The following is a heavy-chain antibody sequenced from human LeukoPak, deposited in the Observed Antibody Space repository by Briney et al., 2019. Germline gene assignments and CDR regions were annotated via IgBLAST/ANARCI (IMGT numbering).Heavy chain of an antibody. D-gene: IGHD3-10*02. Sequence: QPGVSLRLSCAASGFTFRDYVMTWVRQAPGKGLEWVSTINVGGRTDYADSVKGRFTISRDNSNNTLYLQLSSLRVDDTAVYYCAKDVPSMTAPFDHWGQGALVTVSS. CDR2: INVGGRT. V-gene: IGHV3-23*01. CDR3: AKDVPSMTAPFDH. CDR1: GFTFRDYV. J-gene: IGHJ4*02.